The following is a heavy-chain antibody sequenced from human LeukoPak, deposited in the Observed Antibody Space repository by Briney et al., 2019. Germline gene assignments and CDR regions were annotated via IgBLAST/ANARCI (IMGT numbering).Heavy chain of an antibody. CDR2: VNPNSGGS. Sequence: ASVTLSLKATGYTFTNYYLHWVRQAPGQGLEWMGWVNPNSGGSNYAQNFQGRVTMTRDTSISTVYMELSRLRSDDTAVYYCARVVSYYDRGLWAQGTTVTVSS. V-gene: IGHV1-2*02. D-gene: IGHD5/OR15-5a*01. J-gene: IGHJ6*01. CDR3: ARVVSYYDRGL. CDR1: GYTFTNYY.